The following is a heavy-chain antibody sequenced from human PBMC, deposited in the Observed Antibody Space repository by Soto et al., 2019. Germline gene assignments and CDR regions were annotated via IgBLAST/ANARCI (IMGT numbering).Heavy chain of an antibody. CDR2: ISSNGGST. CDR3: VKGKRTNCTNGVCYATGATIYYYGMDV. D-gene: IGHD2-8*01. CDR1: GFTFSSYA. J-gene: IGHJ6*02. V-gene: IGHV3-64D*06. Sequence: PGGSLRLSCSASGFTFSSYAMHWVRQAPGKGLEYVSAISSNGGSTYYADSVKGRFTISRDNSKNTLYLQMSSLRAEDTAVYYCVKGKRTNCTNGVCYATGATIYYYGMDVWGRGTTVTVSS.